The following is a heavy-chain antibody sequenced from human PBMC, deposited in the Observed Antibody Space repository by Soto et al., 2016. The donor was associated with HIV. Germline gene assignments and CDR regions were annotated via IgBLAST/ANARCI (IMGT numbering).Heavy chain of an antibody. CDR1: GYNFIRFG. D-gene: IGHD2-15*01. Sequence: QVQLVQSGAEVKKPGASVKVSCKASGYNFIRFGFNWVRQAPGQGLEWVGWISTFNGQTKYAQRFQGRLTMTADTSTTTVYMELRSLRSDDTAIYYCARAPSSVDSSIDERWSKPRGYFDSWGQGTLVTVSS. CDR3: ARAPSSVDSSIDERWSKPRGYFDS. J-gene: IGHJ4*02. CDR2: ISTFNGQT. V-gene: IGHV1-18*01.